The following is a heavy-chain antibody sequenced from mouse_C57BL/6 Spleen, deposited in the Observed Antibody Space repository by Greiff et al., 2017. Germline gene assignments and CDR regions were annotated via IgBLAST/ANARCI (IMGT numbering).Heavy chain of an antibody. V-gene: IGHV1-26*01. CDR2: INPNNGGT. CDR1: GYTFTDYY. J-gene: IGHJ4*01. CDR3: VLYSNYVEDY. Sequence: VQLKQSGPELVKPGASVKISCKASGYTFTDYYMNWVKQSHGKSLEWIGDINPNNGGTSYNQKFKGKATLTVDKSSSTAYMELRSLTSEDSAVYYCVLYSNYVEDYWGQGTSVTVSS. D-gene: IGHD2-5*01.